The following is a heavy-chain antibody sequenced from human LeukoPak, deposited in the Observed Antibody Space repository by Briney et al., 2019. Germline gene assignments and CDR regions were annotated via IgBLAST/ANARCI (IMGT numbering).Heavy chain of an antibody. Sequence: GESLKISCKGSGYSFTSYWIAWVRQMPGKGLEWMGIIYPGDSYTTYSPSFQGQVTISADKSISTAYLQWRSLKASDTAMYYCARRSGSDALDIWGQGAMVTVSS. CDR1: GYSFTSYW. CDR3: ARRSGSDALDI. J-gene: IGHJ3*02. D-gene: IGHD3-10*01. CDR2: IYPGDSYT. V-gene: IGHV5-51*01.